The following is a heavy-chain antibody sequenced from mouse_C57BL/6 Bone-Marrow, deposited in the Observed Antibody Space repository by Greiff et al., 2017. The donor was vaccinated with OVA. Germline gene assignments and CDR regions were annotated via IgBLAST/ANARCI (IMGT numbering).Heavy chain of an antibody. D-gene: IGHD2-4*01. J-gene: IGHJ2*01. V-gene: IGHV14-4*01. CDR2: IDPENGDT. Sequence: EVMLVESGAELVRPGASVKLSCTASGINIKDDYMHWVKQRPEQGLEWIGWIDPENGDTEYASKFQGKATITVDTSSNTAYLQLSSLTSEDTAVYYCDDYYYWGQGTTLTVSS. CDR3: DDYYY. CDR1: GINIKDDY.